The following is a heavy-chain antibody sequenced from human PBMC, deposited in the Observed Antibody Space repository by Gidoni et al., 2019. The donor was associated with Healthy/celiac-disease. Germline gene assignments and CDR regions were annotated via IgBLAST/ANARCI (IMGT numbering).Heavy chain of an antibody. D-gene: IGHD2-2*01. Sequence: EVQLVESGGVVVQPGGSLRLSCAASGFTFDDYTMHWVRQAPGKGLEWVSLISWDGGSTYYADSVKGRFTISRDNSKNSLYLQMNSLRTEDTALYYCAKGGVPAAIPQVDWFDPWGQGTLVTVSS. CDR1: GFTFDDYT. CDR3: AKGGVPAAIPQVDWFDP. J-gene: IGHJ5*02. V-gene: IGHV3-43*01. CDR2: ISWDGGST.